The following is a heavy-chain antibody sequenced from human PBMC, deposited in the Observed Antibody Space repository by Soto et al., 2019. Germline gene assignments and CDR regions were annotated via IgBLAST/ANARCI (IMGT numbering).Heavy chain of an antibody. CDR1: GGSISSGDYY. Sequence: PSETLSLTCTVSGGSISSGDYYWSWIRQPPGKGLEWIGYIYYSGSTYYNPSLKSRVTISVDTSKNQFSLKLSSVTAADTAVYYCARGWRQWLAGNWFDPWGQGTLVTVSS. J-gene: IGHJ5*02. CDR2: IYYSGST. V-gene: IGHV4-30-4*01. CDR3: ARGWRQWLAGNWFDP. D-gene: IGHD6-19*01.